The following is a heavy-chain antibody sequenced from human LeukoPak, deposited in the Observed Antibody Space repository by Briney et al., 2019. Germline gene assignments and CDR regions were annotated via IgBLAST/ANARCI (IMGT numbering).Heavy chain of an antibody. CDR3: ARLSSVTTLEY. D-gene: IGHD4-17*01. CDR2: IYPGDSDV. CDR1: GYSFTNYW. Sequence: GESLKISCKGSGYSFTNYWIAWVRQMPGRGLEWMGIIYPGDSDVRYRPSFQGQVTISADKSISTAYLQWSSLKASDTAMYYCARLSSVTTLEYWGQGTLVTVSS. J-gene: IGHJ4*02. V-gene: IGHV5-51*01.